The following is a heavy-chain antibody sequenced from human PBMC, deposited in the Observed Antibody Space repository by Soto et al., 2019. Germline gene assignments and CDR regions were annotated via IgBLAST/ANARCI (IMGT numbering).Heavy chain of an antibody. CDR1: GYTLTELS. D-gene: IGHD3-3*01. V-gene: IGHV1-24*01. CDR2: FDPEDGET. Sequence: ASVKVSCKVSGYTLTELSMHWVRQAPGKGLEWMGGFDPEDGETIYAQKFQGRVTMTEDTSTDTAYMELSSLRSEDTAVYYCATVPRVGLEWPFYCVYWGQGTLVTVSS. CDR3: ATVPRVGLEWPFYCVY. J-gene: IGHJ4*02.